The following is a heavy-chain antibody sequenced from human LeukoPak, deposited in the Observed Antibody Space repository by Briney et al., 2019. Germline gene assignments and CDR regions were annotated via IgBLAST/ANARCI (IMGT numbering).Heavy chain of an antibody. CDR3: VKLTAAGFVDY. D-gene: IGHD6-13*01. CDR1: GFSFDDYA. Sequence: PGGSLRLSCAASGFSFDDYAMHWVRQAPGKGLEWVSGIGWNGGGIVYADSVKGRFTISRDNTKNSLYLQMNSLGVGDTALYYCVKLTAAGFVDYWGQGTLVTVSS. V-gene: IGHV3-9*01. J-gene: IGHJ4*02. CDR2: IGWNGGGI.